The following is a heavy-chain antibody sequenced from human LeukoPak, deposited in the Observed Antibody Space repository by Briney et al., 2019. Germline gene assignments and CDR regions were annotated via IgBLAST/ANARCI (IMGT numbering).Heavy chain of an antibody. CDR1: GFTFSNYA. D-gene: IGHD3-22*01. CDR2: IRGSGGTT. Sequence: GGSLRLSCAASGFTFSNYAMSWVRQAPGKGLEWVSFIRGSGGTTNYADSVKGRFTISRDNSKNTLYLQMNSLRAEDTAVYYCAKVGSSGYYYFDYWGQGTLVTVSS. CDR3: AKVGSSGYYYFDY. J-gene: IGHJ4*02. V-gene: IGHV3-23*01.